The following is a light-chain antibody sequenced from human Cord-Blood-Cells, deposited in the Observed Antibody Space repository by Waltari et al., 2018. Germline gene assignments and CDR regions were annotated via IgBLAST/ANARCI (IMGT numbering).Light chain of an antibody. V-gene: IGKV1-33*01. CDR3: QQYDNLPFT. CDR2: EAS. CDR1: QDISNY. J-gene: IGKJ3*01. Sequence: DIQMTQSPSSLSASVGDRVTITCQASQDISNYLTWYQQKPGKAPKLLIYEASNLETGFPSRFSGSGSGTDFTFTISSLQPEDIATYYCQQYDNLPFTFGPGTKVDIK.